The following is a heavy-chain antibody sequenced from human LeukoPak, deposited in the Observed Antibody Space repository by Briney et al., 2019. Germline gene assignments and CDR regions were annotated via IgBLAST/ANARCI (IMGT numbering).Heavy chain of an antibody. CDR1: GFTFSSYA. D-gene: IGHD2-8*01. CDR3: AKCTYHYYGMDV. Sequence: GGSLRLSCAASGFTFSSYAMHWVRQAPGKGLEWVAVISYDGSNKYYADSVKGRFTISRDNSKNTLYLQMNSLRAEDTAVYYCAKCTYHYYGMDVWGQGTTVAVSS. CDR2: ISYDGSNK. J-gene: IGHJ6*02. V-gene: IGHV3-30-3*01.